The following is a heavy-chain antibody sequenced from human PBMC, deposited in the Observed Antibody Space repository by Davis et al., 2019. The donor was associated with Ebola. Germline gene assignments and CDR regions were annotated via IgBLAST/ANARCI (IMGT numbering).Heavy chain of an antibody. D-gene: IGHD3-3*01. CDR3: ARQRSDFWSGYYVHNGMDV. V-gene: IGHV5-10-1*01. Sequence: PGGSLRPSGQRSGSSFTSNWSSWVRQLHGKGREWVGRIEPSDSHTNYSPSFQGHATLSADKSISTSYLQWGSLKASDTAMYYCARQRSDFWSGYYVHNGMDVWGQGTTVTVSS. CDR1: GSSFTSNW. CDR2: IEPSDSHT. J-gene: IGHJ6*02.